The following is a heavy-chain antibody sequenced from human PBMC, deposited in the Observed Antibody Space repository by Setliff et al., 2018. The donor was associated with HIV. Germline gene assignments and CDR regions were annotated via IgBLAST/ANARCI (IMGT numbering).Heavy chain of an antibody. CDR1: GYTFTGYY. D-gene: IGHD2-21*01. Sequence: ASVKVSCKASGYTFTGYYMHWVRQAPGQGLEWMEWINPNSGGTTYAQKFQGRVTMTTDTSTSTAYMELRSLKSDDTAVYYCARDLWGLSYYYYYMDVWGKGTTVTVSS. CDR2: INPNSGGT. J-gene: IGHJ6*03. CDR3: ARDLWGLSYYYYYMDV. V-gene: IGHV1-2*02.